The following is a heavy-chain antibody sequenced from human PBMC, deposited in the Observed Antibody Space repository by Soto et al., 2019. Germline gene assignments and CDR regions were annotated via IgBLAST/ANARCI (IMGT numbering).Heavy chain of an antibody. CDR3: SRFDCYDVWWTPQCGYYDGMDV. J-gene: IGHJ6*02. V-gene: IGHV1-69*01. D-gene: IGHD3-3*01. CDR2: IIPIFGTA. Sequence: QVQLVQSGAEVKKPGSSVKVSCKASGGTFSSYAISWVRQAPGQGLEWMGGIIPIFGTANYAQKVQGRVTSTADESTSPAYMELSSLRAEGTDVYYCSRFDCYDVWWTPQCGYYDGMDVWGQGTTFTVSS. CDR1: GGTFSSYA.